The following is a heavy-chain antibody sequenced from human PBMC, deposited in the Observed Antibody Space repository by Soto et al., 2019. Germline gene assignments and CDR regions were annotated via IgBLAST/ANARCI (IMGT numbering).Heavy chain of an antibody. J-gene: IGHJ6*03. D-gene: IGHD2-8*01. CDR1: GFTFSSYA. V-gene: IGHV3-23*01. Sequence: GGSLRLSCAASGFTFSSYAMSWVRQAPGKGLEWVSAISGSGGSTYYADSVKGRFTISRDNSKNTLYPQMNSLRAEDTAVYYCAKGVCTNGVCYYYYMDVWGKGTTVTVSS. CDR2: ISGSGGST. CDR3: AKGVCTNGVCYYYYMDV.